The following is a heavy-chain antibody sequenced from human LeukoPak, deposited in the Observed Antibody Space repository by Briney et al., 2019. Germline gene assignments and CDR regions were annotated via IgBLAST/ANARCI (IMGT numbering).Heavy chain of an antibody. Sequence: GRSLRLSCAASGFTFSSYGMHWVRQAPGKGLEWVAVISYDGSNKYYADSVKGRFTISRDSSKNTLYLDLNSLRAEDTAVYYCAKPYCRATRCYLYLYGMDVWGQGTTVIVSS. V-gene: IGHV3-30*18. D-gene: IGHD2-2*01. J-gene: IGHJ6*02. CDR2: ISYDGSNK. CDR1: GFTFSSYG. CDR3: AKPYCRATRCYLYLYGMDV.